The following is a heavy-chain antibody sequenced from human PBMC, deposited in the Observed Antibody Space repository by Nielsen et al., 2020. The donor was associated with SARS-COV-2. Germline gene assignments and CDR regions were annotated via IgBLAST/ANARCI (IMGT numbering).Heavy chain of an antibody. Sequence: GESLKISCAASGFTFSSYGMHWVRQAPGKGLEWVAVISYDGSNKYYADSVKGRFTISRDNSKNTLYLQMNGLRAEDTAVYYCARESVTGTDAFDIWGQGTVVTVSS. CDR1: GFTFSSYG. CDR3: ARESVTGTDAFDI. CDR2: ISYDGSNK. D-gene: IGHD6-19*01. J-gene: IGHJ3*02. V-gene: IGHV3-30*03.